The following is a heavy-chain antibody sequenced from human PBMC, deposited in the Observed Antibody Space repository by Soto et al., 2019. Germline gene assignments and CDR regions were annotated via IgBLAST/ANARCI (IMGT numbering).Heavy chain of an antibody. CDR1: GFSLRTSGVG. V-gene: IGHV2-5*02. Sequence: QITLKESGPTLVKPTQTLTLTRTFSGFSLRTSGVGVGWIRQPPGKALEWLALIYWDDGKRYSPSLKSRLTLSKDPSKNQVVLRMTNMDPVDTATYYCAHLTTGGFYFPYWGQGTLVTVSS. J-gene: IGHJ4*02. CDR2: IYWDDGK. CDR3: AHLTTGGFYFPY. D-gene: IGHD4-17*01.